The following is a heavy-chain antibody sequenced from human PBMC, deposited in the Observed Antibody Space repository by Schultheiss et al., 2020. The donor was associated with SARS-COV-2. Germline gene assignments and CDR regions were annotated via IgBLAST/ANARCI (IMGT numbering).Heavy chain of an antibody. D-gene: IGHD6-13*01. V-gene: IGHV3-21*04. J-gene: IGHJ6*02. Sequence: GESLKISCAASGFTFSSYSINWVRQAPGKGLEWVSSISSSSSYIYYADSVKGRFTISRDNAKNSLYLQMNSLRAEDMALYYCARDTLSSSWYDYYGMDVWGQGTTVTVSS. CDR2: ISSSSSYI. CDR3: ARDTLSSSWYDYYGMDV. CDR1: GFTFSSYS.